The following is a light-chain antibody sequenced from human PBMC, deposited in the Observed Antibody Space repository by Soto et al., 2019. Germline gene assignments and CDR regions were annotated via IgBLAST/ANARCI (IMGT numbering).Light chain of an antibody. CDR2: DAS. V-gene: IGKV3-11*01. J-gene: IGKJ4*01. CDR1: PSVSNS. Sequence: ESVLTQSPATLSLSPGERATLSCRASPSVSNSVAWYQHKPGQAPRLLIYDASNRATGVPSRFSGSGPGTAFTPTISSQALKNLPVYSCHHRNRGPPFTFGGGTRLEIK. CDR3: HHRNRGPPFT.